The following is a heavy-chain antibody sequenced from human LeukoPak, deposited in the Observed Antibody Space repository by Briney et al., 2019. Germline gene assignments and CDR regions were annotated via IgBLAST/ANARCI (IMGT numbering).Heavy chain of an antibody. Sequence: GASVKVSCKASGYSFTSNYIHWVRQAPGQGLEWMGIINPSGGSTSYAQKFQGRVTMTRDTSTSTVYMELSSLRSEDTAVYYCARDPFRVDTAMAYDYWGQGTLVTVSS. CDR2: INPSGGST. D-gene: IGHD5-18*01. J-gene: IGHJ4*02. V-gene: IGHV1-46*01. CDR1: GYSFTSNY. CDR3: ARDPFRVDTAMAYDY.